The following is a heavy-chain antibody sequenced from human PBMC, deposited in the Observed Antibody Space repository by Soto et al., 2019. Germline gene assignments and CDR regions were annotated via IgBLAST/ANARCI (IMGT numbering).Heavy chain of an antibody. CDR1: GFTFTSSA. D-gene: IGHD6-6*01. CDR2: IVVGSGNT. CDR3: AAIRNSSSSGFDH. Sequence: ASVKVSCKASGFTFTSSAVQWVRQARGQRLEWIGWIVVGSGNTNYAQKFQERVTITRDMSTSTAYMELSSLRSEDTAVYYCAAIRNSSSSGFDHWGQGTLVTVSS. V-gene: IGHV1-58*01. J-gene: IGHJ4*02.